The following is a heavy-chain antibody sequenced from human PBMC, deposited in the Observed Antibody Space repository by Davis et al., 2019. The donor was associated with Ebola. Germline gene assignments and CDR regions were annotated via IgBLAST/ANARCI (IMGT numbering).Heavy chain of an antibody. D-gene: IGHD3-10*01. J-gene: IGHJ6*03. Sequence: SETLSLTCAVSGYSISSGYYWGWIRQPPGKGLEWIGSIYHSGSTYYSPSLKSRVTISVDTSKNQFSLKLNSVTAADTAVYYCARVKTVRGVISYYMDVWGKGTTVTVSS. CDR1: GYSISSGYY. V-gene: IGHV4-38-2*01. CDR2: IYHSGST. CDR3: ARVKTVRGVISYYMDV.